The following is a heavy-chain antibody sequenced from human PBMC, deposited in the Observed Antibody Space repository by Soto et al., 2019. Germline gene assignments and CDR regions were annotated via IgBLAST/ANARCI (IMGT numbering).Heavy chain of an antibody. CDR1: GYSFSSFG. CDR3: ARTCRSGGSCYLEY. J-gene: IGHJ4*02. D-gene: IGHD2-15*01. V-gene: IGHV1-18*01. Sequence: PSVKVSCXASGYSFSSFGISWVRQAPGQGLEWVGWVSVPSGDTSSAQNFQGRVTVTTDTSTSTAYMEVGSLRSDDTAVYYCARTCRSGGSCYLEYWGEGTLVTVSS. CDR2: VSVPSGDT.